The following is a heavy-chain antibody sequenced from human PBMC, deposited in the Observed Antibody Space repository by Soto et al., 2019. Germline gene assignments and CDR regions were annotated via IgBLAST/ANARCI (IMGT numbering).Heavy chain of an antibody. J-gene: IGHJ6*02. CDR2: ISYDGSNK. Sequence: PGGSLRLSCAASGFTFSSYGMHWVLQAPGKXLEWVAVISYDGSNKYYADSVKGRFTISRDNSKNTLYLQMNSLRAEDTAVYYCAKGAGYSSGWSDGYYYGMDVWGQGTTVTVSS. CDR3: AKGAGYSSGWSDGYYYGMDV. CDR1: GFTFSSYG. V-gene: IGHV3-30*18. D-gene: IGHD6-19*01.